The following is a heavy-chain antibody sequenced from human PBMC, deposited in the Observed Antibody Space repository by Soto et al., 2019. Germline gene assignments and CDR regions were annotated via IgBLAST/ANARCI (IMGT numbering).Heavy chain of an antibody. CDR2: ISYSGST. J-gene: IGHJ4*02. CDR3: AGYGFRYSWSEFDY. D-gene: IGHD1-1*01. V-gene: IGHV4-31*11. Sequence: PSETLSLTCAVSGVSISSDAYYWSWIPQHPGKGLEGIGYISYSGSTYYNPSLKSRVTMSVDTSKNQFSLKLTSVTAADTTVYYCAGYGFRYSWSEFDYWGQGTLVTVSS. CDR1: GVSISSDAYY.